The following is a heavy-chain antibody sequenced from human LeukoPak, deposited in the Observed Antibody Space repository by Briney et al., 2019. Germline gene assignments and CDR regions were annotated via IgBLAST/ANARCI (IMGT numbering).Heavy chain of an antibody. D-gene: IGHD2-2*01. V-gene: IGHV3-30*03. CDR3: ATGPNTSPFDY. J-gene: IGHJ4*02. CDR1: GFTFSSYG. Sequence: GGSLRLSCAASGFTFSSYGIHWVRQAPGKGLEWVAVISYDGSNKYYADSVKGRFTISRDNSKNTLWLQMNSLRPEDTAVYYCATGPNTSPFDYWGQGTLVTVSS. CDR2: ISYDGSNK.